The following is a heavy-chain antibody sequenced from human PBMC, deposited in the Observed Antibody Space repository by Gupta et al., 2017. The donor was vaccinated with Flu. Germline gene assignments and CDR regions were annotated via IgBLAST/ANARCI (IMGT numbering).Heavy chain of an antibody. CDR3: APNWGHLDPLPDRCDP. V-gene: IGHV3-23*05. Sequence: APGKGPKGVSTIDHSGTSTVYANSVKGRFIISRDNSKNILFLQLNNLRIDDTALYYCAPNWGHLDPLPDRCDPWGQGTLVTVSS. CDR2: IDHSGTST. D-gene: IGHD3-16*01. J-gene: IGHJ5*02.